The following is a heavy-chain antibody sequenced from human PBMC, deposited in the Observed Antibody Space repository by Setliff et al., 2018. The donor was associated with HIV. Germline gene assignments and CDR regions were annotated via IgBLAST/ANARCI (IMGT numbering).Heavy chain of an antibody. V-gene: IGHV1-18*01. CDR1: GYTFTNSG. D-gene: IGHD6-25*01. CDR2: TSAYNGNT. Sequence: APVKVSCKASGYTFTNSGISWVRQAPGQGLEWMGWTSAYNGNTNYAQKLQGRVTMTRNTSISTAYMELSSLRSDDTAVYYCARGAPANNDYWGKGTLVTVSS. CDR3: ARGAPANNDY. J-gene: IGHJ4*02.